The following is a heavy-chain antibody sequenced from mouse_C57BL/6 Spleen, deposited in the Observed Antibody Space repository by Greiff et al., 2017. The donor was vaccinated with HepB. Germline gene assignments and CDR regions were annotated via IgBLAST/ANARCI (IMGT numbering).Heavy chain of an antibody. CDR1: GYTFTSYW. V-gene: IGHV1-55*01. J-gene: IGHJ1*03. Sequence: VQLQQPGAELVKPGASVKMSCKASGYTFTSYWITWVKQRPGQGLEWIGDIYPGSGSTNYNEKFKSKATLTVDTSSSTAYMQLSSLTSEDSAVYYCARSEYDYDGDWYFDVWGTGTTVTVSS. CDR2: IYPGSGST. D-gene: IGHD2-4*01. CDR3: ARSEYDYDGDWYFDV.